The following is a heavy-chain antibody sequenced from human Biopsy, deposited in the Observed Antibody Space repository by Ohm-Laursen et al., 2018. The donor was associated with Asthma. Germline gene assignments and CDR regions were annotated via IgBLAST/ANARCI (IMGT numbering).Heavy chain of an antibody. D-gene: IGHD1-1*01. Sequence: PRLSCTASGFSFSNFAIHWIRQAPGKGLEWVGVISKDASTQDYADSVKGRFTMARDNSKNTLDLQMNSLREEDTAVYYCVRDGTDDAFDIWGQGTVVSVSS. J-gene: IGHJ3*02. CDR1: GFSFSNFA. V-gene: IGHV3-30*01. CDR2: ISKDASTQ. CDR3: VRDGTDDAFDI.